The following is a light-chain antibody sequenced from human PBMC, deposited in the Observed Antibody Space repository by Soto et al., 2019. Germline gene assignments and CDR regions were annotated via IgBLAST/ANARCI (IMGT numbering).Light chain of an antibody. J-gene: IGKJ4*01. Sequence: EIVLTQSPGTLSLSPGERVTLSCRASQSASSSYLAWYQQKPGQAPRLLIYGASSRATGIPDRFSGSGSGTDFTLTISRLEPEDFAVYYCQQYGSSPLTFGGGTKVDIK. CDR2: GAS. V-gene: IGKV3-20*01. CDR1: QSASSSY. CDR3: QQYGSSPLT.